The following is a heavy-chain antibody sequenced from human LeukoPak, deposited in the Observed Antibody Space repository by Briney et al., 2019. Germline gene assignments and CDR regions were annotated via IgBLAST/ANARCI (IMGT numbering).Heavy chain of an antibody. Sequence: PGGSLRLSCAASGFTFSNYWMTWVRQAPGKGLEWVAHINQDGSEEHYMDSVKARFTISRDNAKNSLSLQMNSLRAEDTAVHYCVRHGGVSGYDLLDYWGQGTLVTVSS. CDR2: INQDGSEE. D-gene: IGHD5-12*01. V-gene: IGHV3-7*01. CDR1: GFTFSNYW. J-gene: IGHJ4*02. CDR3: VRHGGVSGYDLLDY.